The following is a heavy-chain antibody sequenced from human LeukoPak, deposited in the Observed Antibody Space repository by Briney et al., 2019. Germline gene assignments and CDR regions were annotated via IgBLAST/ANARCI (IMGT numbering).Heavy chain of an antibody. D-gene: IGHD2-8*01. V-gene: IGHV1-2*02. J-gene: IGHJ4*02. CDR2: INPNSGGT. CDR3: ARTGYCTNGVCLSFDY. Sequence: ASVKVSCKASGYTFTSYYMHWVRQAPGQGLEWMGWINPNSGGTNYAQKFQGRVTMTRDTSISTACMELSRLRSDDTAVYYCARTGYCTNGVCLSFDYWGQGTLVTVSS. CDR1: GYTFTSYY.